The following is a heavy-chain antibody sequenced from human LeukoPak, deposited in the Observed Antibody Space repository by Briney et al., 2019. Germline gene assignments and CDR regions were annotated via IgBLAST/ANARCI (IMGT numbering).Heavy chain of an antibody. CDR1: GGSISSSSYY. CDR2: IYYSGST. J-gene: IGHJ5*02. Sequence: PSETLSLTCTVTGGSISSSSYYWGWIRQPPGKGLEWIGSIYYSGSTYYNPSLKSRVTISVDTSKNQFSLKVTSVTAADTAVYYCASASPGFDPWGQGTLVTVSS. V-gene: IGHV4-39*07. CDR3: ASASPGFDP.